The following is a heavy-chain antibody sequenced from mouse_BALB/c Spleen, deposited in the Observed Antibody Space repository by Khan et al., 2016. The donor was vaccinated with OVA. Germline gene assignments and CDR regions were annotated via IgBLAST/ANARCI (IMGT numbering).Heavy chain of an antibody. J-gene: IGHJ4*01. D-gene: IGHD2-13*01. V-gene: IGHV3-2*02. CDR2: ISSTGST. Sequence: EVQLQESGPGLVKPSQSLSLTCTVTGYSITSDYAWNWIRQFPGNKLEWMGYISSTGSTSYNPSLKSRISITRATSKNQFFLHLNSVTTEDTATYDCARSLYYSDSYAMDYWGQGTSVTVSS. CDR3: ARSLYYSDSYAMDY. CDR1: GYSITSDYA.